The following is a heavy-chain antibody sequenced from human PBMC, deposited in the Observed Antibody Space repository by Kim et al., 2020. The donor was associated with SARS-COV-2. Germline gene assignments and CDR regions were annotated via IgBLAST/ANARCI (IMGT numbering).Heavy chain of an antibody. CDR3: AKGLFDYDSSGYYYVY. V-gene: IGHV3-23*01. CDR1: GFTFSSYA. CDR2: ISGSGGST. D-gene: IGHD3-22*01. J-gene: IGHJ4*02. Sequence: GGSLRLSCAASGFTFSSYAMSWVRQAPGKGLEWVSAISGSGGSTYYADSVKGRFTISRDNSENTLYLQMNSLRAEDTAVYYCAKGLFDYDSSGYYYVYWGQGTLVTVSS.